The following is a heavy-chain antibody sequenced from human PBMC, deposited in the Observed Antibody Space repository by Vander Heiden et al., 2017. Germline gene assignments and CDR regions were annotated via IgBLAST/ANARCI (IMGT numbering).Heavy chain of an antibody. J-gene: IGHJ4*02. CDR2: ISGSGGST. CDR3: AKGESGSSGFFDY. D-gene: IGHD1-26*01. V-gene: IGHV3-23*01. Sequence: EVQLLESGGGLVQPGGSLRLSCAASGFPFSSYAMSWVRQAPGKGLEWVSAISGSGGSTYYADSVKGRFTISRDNSKNTLYLQMNSLRAEDTAVYYCAKGESGSSGFFDYWGQGTLVTVSS. CDR1: GFPFSSYA.